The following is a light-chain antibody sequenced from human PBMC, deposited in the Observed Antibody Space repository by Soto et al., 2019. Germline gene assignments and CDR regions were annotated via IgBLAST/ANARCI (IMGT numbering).Light chain of an antibody. CDR2: DVN. CDR3: RSYTLSSPYV. V-gene: IGLV2-18*02. Sequence: QSALTQPPSVSGSPGQSVAISCTGTSSDVGSYNRVSWYQQPPGTAPKLMIYDVNNRPSGVPDRFSGSKSGNTASLTISGLKDKDEADYYCRSYTLSSPYVFGTGTKVTVL. J-gene: IGLJ1*01. CDR1: SSDVGSYNR.